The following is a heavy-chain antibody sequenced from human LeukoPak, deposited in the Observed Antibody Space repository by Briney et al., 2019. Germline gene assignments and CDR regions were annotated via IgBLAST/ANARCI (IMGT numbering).Heavy chain of an antibody. V-gene: IGHV1-8*01. D-gene: IGHD3-22*01. CDR3: ARGRGYYYDSSGYYSR. CDR1: GYTFTSYD. Sequence: ASVKVSCKASGYTFTSYDINWVRQATGQGLEWMGWMNPNSGNTGYAQKFQGRVTMTRNTSISTAYMELSSLRSEDTAVYYCARGRGYYYDSSGYYSRWGQGTLVTVSS. CDR2: MNPNSGNT. J-gene: IGHJ4*02.